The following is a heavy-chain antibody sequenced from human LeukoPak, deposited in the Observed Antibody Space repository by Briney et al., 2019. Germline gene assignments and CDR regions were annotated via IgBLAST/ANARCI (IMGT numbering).Heavy chain of an antibody. J-gene: IGHJ6*02. CDR1: GFTVSSNY. Sequence: PGGCLRLSCAAPGFTVSSNYMSWVRQAPGKGLEWVSAIYSGGSTYYPDSVKGRFTISRDNSKNTLYLQVNSLRAEETAVFYCARDNELGYCSSTSCPFGMDVWGQGATVTVAS. CDR3: ARDNELGYCSSTSCPFGMDV. CDR2: IYSGGST. V-gene: IGHV3-53*01. D-gene: IGHD2-2*01.